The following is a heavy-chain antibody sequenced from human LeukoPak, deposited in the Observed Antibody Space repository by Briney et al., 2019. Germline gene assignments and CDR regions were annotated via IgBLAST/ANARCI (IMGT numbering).Heavy chain of an antibody. D-gene: IGHD4-17*01. V-gene: IGHV1-46*01. Sequence: GASVKVSCKASGYTFTDYFMHWVRQAPGQGLEWMGIINPSGGSTSYAQKFQGRVTMTRDTSTSTVYMELSSLRSEDTAVYYCARDLYGDYEVQAPGHWGQGTLVTVSS. CDR1: GYTFTDYF. CDR3: ARDLYGDYEVQAPGH. CDR2: INPSGGST. J-gene: IGHJ4*02.